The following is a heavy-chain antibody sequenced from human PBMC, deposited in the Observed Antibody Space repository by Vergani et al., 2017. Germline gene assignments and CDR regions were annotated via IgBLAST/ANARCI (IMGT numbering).Heavy chain of an antibody. CDR3: ARDPTTVTTGDY. CDR2: IIPILGIS. V-gene: IGHV1-69*08. J-gene: IGHJ4*02. CDR1: GVTFSSYT. Sequence: QVQLVQSGAEVKKPGSSVKLSCKASGVTFSSYTIIWVRQAPGQGLEWMGRIIPILGISNYAQQFQGRVTITADKSTSTAYMELRSLRSEDTAVYYCARDPTTVTTGDYWGQGTLVTVSS. D-gene: IGHD4-11*01.